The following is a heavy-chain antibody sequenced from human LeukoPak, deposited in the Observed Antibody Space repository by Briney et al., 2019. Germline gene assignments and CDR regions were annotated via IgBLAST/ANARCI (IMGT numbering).Heavy chain of an antibody. V-gene: IGHV4-59*08. D-gene: IGHD6-13*01. CDR1: GXSISSYY. J-gene: IGHJ5*02. CDR3: ARLEGIAAAGPMGWFDP. CDR2: IYYSGST. Sequence: PSETLSLTWTVSGXSISSYYWSWIRQPPGKGLEWIGYIYYSGSTNYNPSLKSRVTISVDTSKNQFSLKLSSVTAADTAVYYCARLEGIAAAGPMGWFDPWGQGTLVTVSS.